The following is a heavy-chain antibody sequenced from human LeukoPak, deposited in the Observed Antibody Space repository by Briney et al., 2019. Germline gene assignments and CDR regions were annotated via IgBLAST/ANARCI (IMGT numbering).Heavy chain of an antibody. CDR3: ARGGYYDSSGVFDY. Sequence: ASVKVSCKASGYSFTAYYMHWVRQAPGQGLEWMGWNNPNSGGTNYAQKFQGRVTMTRDTSITTAYMEMSRLRSDDTALYYCARGGYYDSSGVFDYWGQGTLVTVSS. J-gene: IGHJ4*02. CDR2: NNPNSGGT. CDR1: GYSFTAYY. V-gene: IGHV1-2*02. D-gene: IGHD3-22*01.